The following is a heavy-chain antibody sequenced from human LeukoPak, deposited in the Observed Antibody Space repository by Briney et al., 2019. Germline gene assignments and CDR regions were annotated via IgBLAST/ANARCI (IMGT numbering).Heavy chain of an antibody. J-gene: IGHJ6*02. CDR1: GGTFSSYA. Sequence: SVKVSCKASGGTFSSYAISWVRQAPGQGLEWMGGIIPIFGTANYAQKFQGRVTITADESTSTAYMELSSLRSEDTAVYYCANTNYSSGGSCLYGMDVWGQGTTVTVSS. D-gene: IGHD2-15*01. CDR2: IIPIFGTA. V-gene: IGHV1-69*13. CDR3: ANTNYSSGGSCLYGMDV.